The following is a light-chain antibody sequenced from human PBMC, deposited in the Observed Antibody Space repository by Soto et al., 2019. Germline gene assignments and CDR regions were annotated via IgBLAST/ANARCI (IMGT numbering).Light chain of an antibody. Sequence: QMNQSLSTLSASVGDSSPISCRASQTISNWLAWYQQKPGKDPKLLIYDASSLESGVPSRFSGSGSGTEFTLTISSLQPEDFATYYCKKYHRYSTFGQGTKV. V-gene: IGKV1-5*01. CDR2: DAS. CDR3: KKYHRYST. CDR1: QTISNW. J-gene: IGKJ1*01.